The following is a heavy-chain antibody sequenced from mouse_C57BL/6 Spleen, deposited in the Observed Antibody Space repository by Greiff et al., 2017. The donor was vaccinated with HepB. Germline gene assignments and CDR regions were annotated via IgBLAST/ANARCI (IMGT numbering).Heavy chain of an antibody. J-gene: IGHJ4*01. CDR1: GYTFTDHI. Sequence: QVQLQQSGAELASPGASVTLSCKASGYTFTDHIMNWVKKRPGQGLEWIGRIYPVSGETNYNQKFLGKAPFSVNRSSSTVYMVLNSLTSEYPAVYYCGRGGFYDYDEDAMDYWGQGTSVTVSS. CDR3: GRGGFYDYDEDAMDY. D-gene: IGHD2-4*01. CDR2: IYPVSGET. V-gene: IGHV1-11*01.